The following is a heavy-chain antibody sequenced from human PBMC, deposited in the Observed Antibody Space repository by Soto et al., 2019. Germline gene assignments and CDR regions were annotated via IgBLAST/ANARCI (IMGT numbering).Heavy chain of an antibody. D-gene: IGHD6-6*01. J-gene: IGHJ6*02. CDR3: ARSSLAARPQYYYYYYGMDV. V-gene: IGHV6-1*01. Sequence: TLSLTCAISGDSVSSNSAAWNWIRQSPSRGLEWLGRTYYRSKWYNDYAVSVKSRITINPDTSKNQFSLQLNSVTPEDTAVYYCARSSLAARPQYYYYYYGMDVWGQGTTVTVSS. CDR1: GDSVSSNSAA. CDR2: TYYRSKWYN.